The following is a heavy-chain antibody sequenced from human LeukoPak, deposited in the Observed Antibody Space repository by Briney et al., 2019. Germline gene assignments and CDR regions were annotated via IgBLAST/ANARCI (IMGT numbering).Heavy chain of an antibody. CDR3: ARGSPAGLPKDPSFDY. D-gene: IGHD2-21*02. V-gene: IGHV3-23*01. CDR2: ISGSGHTT. Sequence: PGASLRLSCAASGVSGVTFSNYALNWVRQAPGKGLEWVSDISGSGHTTNYADSVKGRFSISRDNSKTTLYLQMNSLRAEDTAVYYCARGSPAGLPKDPSFDYWGQGTLVTVSS. CDR1: GVSGVTFSNYA. J-gene: IGHJ4*02.